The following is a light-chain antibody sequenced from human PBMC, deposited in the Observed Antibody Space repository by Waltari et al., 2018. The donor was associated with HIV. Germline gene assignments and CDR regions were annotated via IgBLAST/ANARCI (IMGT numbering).Light chain of an antibody. Sequence: SSELTQDPSVSVALGQTVRITCQGDSLRISYASWYQQKPGQAPVFVIYDKINRPSGIPDRFSGSSSGNTASLTITGAQAEDEADYYCNSRDSSGKHYVFGTGTKVTVL. CDR1: SLRISY. V-gene: IGLV3-19*01. J-gene: IGLJ1*01. CDR3: NSRDSSGKHYV. CDR2: DKI.